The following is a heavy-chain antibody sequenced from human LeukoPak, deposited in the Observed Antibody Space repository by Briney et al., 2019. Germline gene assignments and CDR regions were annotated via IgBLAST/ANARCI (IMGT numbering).Heavy chain of an antibody. D-gene: IGHD1-26*01. Sequence: GRSLSPSCAPSGFTFSSYAMSWVRQAPGKGLGWVSAISGSGGSTYHADSVKGRFPISRDNSKNTLYLQMNSLRAEDTAVYYCAKDRYSGSYYFDYWGQGTLVTVSS. V-gene: IGHV3-23*01. CDR2: ISGSGGST. CDR1: GFTFSSYA. CDR3: AKDRYSGSYYFDY. J-gene: IGHJ4*02.